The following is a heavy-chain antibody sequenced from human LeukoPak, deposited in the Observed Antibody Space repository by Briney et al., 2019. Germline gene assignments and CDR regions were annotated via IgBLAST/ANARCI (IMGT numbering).Heavy chain of an antibody. CDR1: GFTFKNFG. CDR2: IYYDASNQ. J-gene: IGHJ4*02. Sequence: GGSLRLSCTASGFTFKNFGMHWVRQAPGKGLEWVAVIYYDASNQFYAAPVRGRFTISRDNSKNTLYLEMNSLRVEDTAVYYCVRDLGSERTFDFWGQGVLVTVSS. D-gene: IGHD3-16*01. CDR3: VRDLGSERTFDF. V-gene: IGHV3-33*01.